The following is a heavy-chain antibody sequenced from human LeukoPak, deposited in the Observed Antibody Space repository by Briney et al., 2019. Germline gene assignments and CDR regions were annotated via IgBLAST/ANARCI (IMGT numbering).Heavy chain of an antibody. J-gene: IGHJ4*02. CDR3: ARSHRWYDILTGY. D-gene: IGHD3-9*01. V-gene: IGHV1-2*02. Sequence: ASVKVSCKASGYTFTGYYMHWVRQAPGQGLEWMGWINPNSGGTNYAQKFQGRVTMTRDTSISTAYMELSRLRSDDTAVYYCARSHRWYDILTGYWGQGTLVTVSS. CDR2: INPNSGGT. CDR1: GYTFTGYY.